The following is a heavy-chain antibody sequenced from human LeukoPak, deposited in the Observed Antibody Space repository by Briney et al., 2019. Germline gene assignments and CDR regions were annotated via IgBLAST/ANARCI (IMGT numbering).Heavy chain of an antibody. V-gene: IGHV4-59*01. CDR1: GGSISSYY. J-gene: IGHJ4*02. D-gene: IGHD4-17*01. CDR3: ARVPTVTQGAYYFDY. CDR2: IYYSGST. Sequence: TSETLSLTCTVSGGSISSYYWSWVRQPPGKGLEWIGYIYYSGSTNYNPSLKSRVTISVDTSKNQFSLKLSSVTAADTAVYYCARVPTVTQGAYYFDYWGQGTLVTVSS.